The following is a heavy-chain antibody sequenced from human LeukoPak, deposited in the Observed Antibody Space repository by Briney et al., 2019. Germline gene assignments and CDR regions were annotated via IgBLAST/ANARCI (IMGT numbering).Heavy chain of an antibody. CDR2: ISSSSSYT. D-gene: IGHD4-11*01. Sequence: GGSLRLSCAASGFTFNYAWMSWVRQAPGKGLEWVSYISSSSSYTNYADSVKGRFTISRDNAKNSLYLQMNSLRAEDTAVYYCARAPHYSNYGPYYYGMDVWGQGTTVTVSS. CDR1: GFTFNYAW. CDR3: ARAPHYSNYGPYYYGMDV. V-gene: IGHV3-11*06. J-gene: IGHJ6*02.